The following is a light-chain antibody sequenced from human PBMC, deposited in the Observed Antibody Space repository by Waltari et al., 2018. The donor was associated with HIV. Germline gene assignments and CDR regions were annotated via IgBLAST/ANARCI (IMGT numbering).Light chain of an antibody. Sequence: DILMTQSPSSVSADVGDRVIITCRASQDIKKDLNWYQQKPGRSPRLLIYSASGLQSGVPSTFSGSGSGVEFNFTIAALETEDSALFYCQQSHKTPLTFGGGTRIEIK. CDR1: QDIKKD. CDR2: SAS. CDR3: QQSHKTPLT. V-gene: IGKV1-39*01. J-gene: IGKJ5*01.